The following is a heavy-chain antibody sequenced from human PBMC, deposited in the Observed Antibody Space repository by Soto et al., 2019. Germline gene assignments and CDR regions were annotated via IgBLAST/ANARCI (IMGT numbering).Heavy chain of an antibody. D-gene: IGHD5-12*01. CDR2: IIPIFGTA. CDR3: ARDRRKGDGYNQGGS. V-gene: IGHV1-69*01. Sequence: QVQLVQSGAEVKKPGSSVKVSCKASGGTFSSYAISWVRQAPGQGLEWMGGIIPIFGTANYAQKFQGRVTITADESTSTAYKELSGLRSEDTAVYYCARDRRKGDGYNQGGSWGQGTLVTVGS. J-gene: IGHJ5*02. CDR1: GGTFSSYA.